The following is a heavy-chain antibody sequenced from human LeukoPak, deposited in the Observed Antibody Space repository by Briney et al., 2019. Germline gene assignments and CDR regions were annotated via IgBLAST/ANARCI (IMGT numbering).Heavy chain of an antibody. D-gene: IGHD1-26*01. CDR2: VYSSGST. Sequence: SSETLSLTCSVSGGSISSGSFYWSWIRQPAGKGLEWIGRVYSSGSTSYNPSLKSRVTISVDTSKNQFSLKLTSVTAADTAVYYCAGNSGSYPDYYFHYYLDVWGKGTTVTVPS. V-gene: IGHV4-61*02. CDR3: AGNSGSYPDYYFHYYLDV. J-gene: IGHJ6*03. CDR1: GGSISSGSFY.